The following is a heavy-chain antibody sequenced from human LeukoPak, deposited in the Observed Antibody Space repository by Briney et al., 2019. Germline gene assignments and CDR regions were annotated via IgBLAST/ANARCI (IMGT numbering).Heavy chain of an antibody. CDR1: GFTFSSYA. V-gene: IGHV3-23*01. CDR2: ISGSGGST. D-gene: IGHD3-22*01. J-gene: IGHJ4*02. CDR3: AKSPYETNYDSSGYYRSYYFDY. Sequence: GGSLRLSCAASGFTFSSYAMSWVRQAPGKGLEWVSAISGSGGSTYYADSVKGRFTISRDNSKNTLYLQMHSLRAEDTAVYYCAKSPYETNYDSSGYYRSYYFDYWGQGTLVTVSS.